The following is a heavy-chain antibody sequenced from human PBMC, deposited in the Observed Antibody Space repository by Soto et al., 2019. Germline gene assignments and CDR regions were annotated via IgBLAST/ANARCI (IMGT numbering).Heavy chain of an antibody. D-gene: IGHD6-19*01. CDR2: VYYTGST. Sequence: KASETLSLTCSVSGGSISGSYWSWIRQSPGKGLEWLGYVYYTGSTNYSPSLRSRVSISVDTSKNEFSLRLSSATAADTAVYFCARSVAVPGAHIDYWGQGTQVTVSS. CDR1: GGSISGSY. CDR3: ARSVAVPGAHIDY. V-gene: IGHV4-59*01. J-gene: IGHJ4*02.